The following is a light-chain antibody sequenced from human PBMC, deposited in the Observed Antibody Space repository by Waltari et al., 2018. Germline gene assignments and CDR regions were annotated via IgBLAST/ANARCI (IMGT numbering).Light chain of an antibody. J-gene: IGLJ2*01. CDR3: SSYAGRNTL. CDR1: SSDVGGINY. V-gene: IGLV2-8*01. Sequence: QSALTQPPSASGAPGQSVPIPSTGTSSDVGGINYVSWYQQHPGEAPKLLIYEVSKRPSGVPDRFSGSKSGNTASLTVSGLQAEDEGDYYCSSYAGRNTLFGGGTKLTVL. CDR2: EVS.